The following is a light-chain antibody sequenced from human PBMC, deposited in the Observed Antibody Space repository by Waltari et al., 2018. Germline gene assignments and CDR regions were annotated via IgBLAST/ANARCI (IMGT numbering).Light chain of an antibody. V-gene: IGLV2-8*01. CDR2: EVS. J-gene: IGLJ2*01. CDR3: ASRGASKV. CDR1: SRDVGADKY. Sequence: QSALTQPPSASGSPGQSVTISCTGTSRDVGADKYVSWYQQHPGKAPKLLIYEVSKRASGVPDRFSGSKSGNTASLTVSGLQAEDEADYYCASRGASKVFGGGTKLTVL.